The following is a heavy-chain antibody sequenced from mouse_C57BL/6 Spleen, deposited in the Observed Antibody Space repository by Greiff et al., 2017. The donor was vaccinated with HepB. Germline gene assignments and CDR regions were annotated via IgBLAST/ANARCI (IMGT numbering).Heavy chain of an antibody. CDR2: INPSNGGT. V-gene: IGHV1-53*01. CDR3: ARSYYGSSYWYFDV. J-gene: IGHJ1*03. Sequence: QVQLQQSGTELVKPGASVKLSCKASGYTFTSYWMHWVEQRPGQGLEWIGNINPSNGGTNYNAKFKSKATLTVDKSSSTAYMQLSSLTSEDSAVYYCARSYYGSSYWYFDVWGTGTTVTVSS. CDR1: GYTFTSYW. D-gene: IGHD1-1*01.